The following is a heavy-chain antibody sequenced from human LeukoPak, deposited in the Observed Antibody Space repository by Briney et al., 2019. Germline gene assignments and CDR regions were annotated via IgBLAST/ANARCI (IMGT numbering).Heavy chain of an antibody. V-gene: IGHV3-23*01. Sequence: PVVSLRLSCAASGVTFSSYAMSWVRQAPGKGLEWVSAISGSGGTTYYADSVKGRFTIARDNSKNTLYLQRNSLRVADTAVYYCAKRRLGDWGEGPLVTV. CDR1: GVTFSSYA. D-gene: IGHD3-16*01. CDR3: AKRRLGD. CDR2: ISGSGGTT. J-gene: IGHJ4*02.